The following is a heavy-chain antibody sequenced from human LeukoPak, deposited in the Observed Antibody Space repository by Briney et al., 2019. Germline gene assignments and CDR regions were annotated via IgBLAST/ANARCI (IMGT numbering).Heavy chain of an antibody. D-gene: IGHD6-19*01. J-gene: IGHJ4*02. V-gene: IGHV3-23*01. CDR3: AKSASSGWSLGFDC. CDR2: ISGSGGST. CDR1: GFTFSSYA. Sequence: GGSLRLSCAASGFTFSSYAMSWVRQAPGKGLEWVSAISGSGGSTYYADSVKGRFTISRDNSKNMLYLQMNSLRDDDTAVYFCAKSASSGWSLGFDCWGQGTLVTVSS.